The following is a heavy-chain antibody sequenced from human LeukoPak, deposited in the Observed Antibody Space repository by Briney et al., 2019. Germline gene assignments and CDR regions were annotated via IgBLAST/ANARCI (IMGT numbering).Heavy chain of an antibody. CDR3: ARDERYSDADHHYPDLGY. J-gene: IGHJ4*02. CDR2: INPDGGAT. D-gene: IGHD3-16*01. Sequence: ASVKVSCKASGYIFTGYYLFWVRQAPGQGLEWMGWINPDGGATRYAQKFQGRVTLTCDTSIRTTYMELSSLTSDDTAVYYCARDERYSDADHHYPDLGYWGQGTLVTVSS. CDR1: GYIFTGYY. V-gene: IGHV1-2*02.